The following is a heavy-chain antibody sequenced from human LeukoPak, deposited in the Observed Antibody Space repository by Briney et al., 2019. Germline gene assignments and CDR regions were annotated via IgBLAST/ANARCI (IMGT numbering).Heavy chain of an antibody. Sequence: GGSLRLSCAASGFTFSSYAMSWVRQAPGKGLEWVANIKQDGSEKYYVDSVKGRFTISRDNAKNSLYLQMNSLRAEDTAVYYCARDGYSYGYGMDVWGQGTTVTVSS. CDR1: GFTFSSYA. V-gene: IGHV3-7*01. CDR3: ARDGYSYGYGMDV. CDR2: IKQDGSEK. J-gene: IGHJ6*02. D-gene: IGHD5-18*01.